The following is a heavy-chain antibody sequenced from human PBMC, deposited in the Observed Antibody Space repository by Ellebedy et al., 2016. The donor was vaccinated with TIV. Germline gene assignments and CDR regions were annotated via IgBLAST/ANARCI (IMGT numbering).Heavy chain of an antibody. Sequence: GESLKISCAASGFIVSSNFVAWVRQAPGKGLEWVSVIYRGGNTYYAASMRGRFTISRDNSKNTVYLQMNSLRAEDTAVYYCARAVTDYPNTFENWGQGTLVIVPA. D-gene: IGHD4-11*01. V-gene: IGHV3-53*01. CDR1: GFIVSSNF. CDR2: IYRGGNT. CDR3: ARAVTDYPNTFEN. J-gene: IGHJ4*02.